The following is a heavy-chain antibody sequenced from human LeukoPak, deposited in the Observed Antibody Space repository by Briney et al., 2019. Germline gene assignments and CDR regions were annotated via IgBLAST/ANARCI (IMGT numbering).Heavy chain of an antibody. J-gene: IGHJ3*01. Sequence: ASVKVSCKASGYTFTAYYIHWVRQAPGQGLEWMGWISPNTGVTNFAPSFRGRVTMTSDTSNNTVYIQLNSLTSDDTAFFYCARVNYQLYAFDVWGQGTLLTVSS. CDR1: GYTFTAYY. CDR2: ISPNTGVT. V-gene: IGHV1-2*02. D-gene: IGHD5-24*01. CDR3: ARVNYQLYAFDV.